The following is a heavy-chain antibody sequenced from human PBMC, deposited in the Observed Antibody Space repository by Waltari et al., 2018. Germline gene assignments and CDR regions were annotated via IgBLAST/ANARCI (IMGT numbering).Heavy chain of an antibody. D-gene: IGHD3-3*01. CDR2: IYYSGST. Sequence: QLQLQESGPGLVKPSETLSLTCTVSGGSISSSSYYWGWIRQPPGKGLELIGSIYYSGSTYYNPSLKSRVTISVDTSKNQFSLKLSSVTAADTAVYYCARESSDFGVVIQPFDYWGQGTLVTVSS. J-gene: IGHJ4*02. CDR1: GGSISSSSYY. CDR3: ARESSDFGVVIQPFDY. V-gene: IGHV4-39*07.